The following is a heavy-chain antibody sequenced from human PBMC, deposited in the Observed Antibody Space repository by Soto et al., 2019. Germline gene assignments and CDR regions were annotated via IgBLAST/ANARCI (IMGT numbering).Heavy chain of an antibody. Sequence: QVQLVQSGAEVKKPGSSVKVSGKASGGTLGSYAISWERQAPGQGLEWMGGIIPIPGTANYAQKFQGRVTIAADESTSTVYMELSSLRSEDTAVYYCARSQGSSTSLEIYYYYYYGMDVWGQGTTVTVSS. D-gene: IGHD2-2*01. J-gene: IGHJ6*02. CDR2: IIPIPGTA. V-gene: IGHV1-69*01. CDR3: ARSQGSSTSLEIYYYYYYGMDV. CDR1: GGTLGSYA.